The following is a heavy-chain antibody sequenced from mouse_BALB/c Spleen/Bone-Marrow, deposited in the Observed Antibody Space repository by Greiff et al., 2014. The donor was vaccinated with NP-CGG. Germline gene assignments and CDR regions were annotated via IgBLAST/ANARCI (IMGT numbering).Heavy chain of an antibody. D-gene: IGHD4-1*01. Sequence: EVQLMESGGGLVQPGGSRKLSCAASGFTFSYFGMHWVRQAPEKGLEWVAYISSGSSIIYYADTVKGRFTISRDNPKNTLFLQMTSLRSEDTAMYYCARERTGFDYWGQGTTLTVSS. CDR1: GFTFSYFG. V-gene: IGHV5-17*02. CDR3: ARERTGFDY. CDR2: ISSGSSII. J-gene: IGHJ2*01.